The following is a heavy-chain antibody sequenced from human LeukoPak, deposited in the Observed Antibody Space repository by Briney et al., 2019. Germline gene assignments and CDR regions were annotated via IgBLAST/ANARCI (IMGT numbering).Heavy chain of an antibody. Sequence: GGSLRLSCAASGFTFSSYTMNWVRQPPGKGLEWVSAISDGGDNTYYADSVKGRFTISRDNSKSTLYLQMNSLRAEDTALYYCAKRPPSSDAEYFQHWGRGTLVTVSS. J-gene: IGHJ1*01. CDR3: AKRPPSSDAEYFQH. D-gene: IGHD6-6*01. CDR2: ISDGGDNT. CDR1: GFTFSSYT. V-gene: IGHV3-23*01.